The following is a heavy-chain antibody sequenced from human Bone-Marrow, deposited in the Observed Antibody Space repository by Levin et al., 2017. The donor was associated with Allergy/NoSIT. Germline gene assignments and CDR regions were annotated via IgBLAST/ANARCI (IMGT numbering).Heavy chain of an antibody. CDR3: ARDQFRRATIGARWFDP. Sequence: SCAASGFTFSNSWMSWVRQAPGNGLEWVANIKEDGSEKYYVDSVKGRFTISRDNAKNSLYVQMNSLRAEDTAVYYCARDQFRRATIGARWFDPWGQGTLVTVSS. V-gene: IGHV3-7*01. D-gene: IGHD5-24*01. J-gene: IGHJ5*02. CDR2: IKEDGSEK. CDR1: GFTFSNSW.